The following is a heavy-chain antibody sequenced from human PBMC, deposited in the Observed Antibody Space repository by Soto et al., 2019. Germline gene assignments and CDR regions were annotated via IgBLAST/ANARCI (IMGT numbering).Heavy chain of an antibody. CDR1: GFNFSDFY. D-gene: IGHD1-26*01. V-gene: IGHV3-11*01. Sequence: QVQLVESGGALVKPGGSLRLSCAPSGFNFSDFYISWIRQAPGKGLEWVSFISATGETIYYAESVKGRFTISRDNAQKSLVLLMNSLRDEDTAIYYCASQLQGSRRKYYFHFWGQGTLVTVSS. CDR3: ASQLQGSRRKYYFHF. CDR2: ISATGETI. J-gene: IGHJ4*02.